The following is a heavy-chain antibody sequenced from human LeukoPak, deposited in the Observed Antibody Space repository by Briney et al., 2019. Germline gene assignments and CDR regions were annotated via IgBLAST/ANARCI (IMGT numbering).Heavy chain of an antibody. CDR3: AKNIYGDYGLDY. D-gene: IGHD4-17*01. CDR2: ISGGGGST. CDR1: GFTFTTYA. Sequence: GGSLRLSCAASGFTFTTYAMTWVRQAPGKGLEWVSTISGGGGSTYYADSVKGRFTISRDNSKNTVYLQMNSLRAEDTAVYYCAKNIYGDYGLDYRGQGTLVTVSS. V-gene: IGHV3-23*01. J-gene: IGHJ4*02.